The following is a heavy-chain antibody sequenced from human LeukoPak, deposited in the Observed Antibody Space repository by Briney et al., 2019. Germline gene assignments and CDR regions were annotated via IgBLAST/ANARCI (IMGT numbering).Heavy chain of an antibody. D-gene: IGHD6-19*01. CDR3: AKSARVIAVEIDY. Sequence: GGSLRLSCAASGFTFSSYAMSWVRQAPGKGLEWVSGISVSGVSTNYADSVKGRFTISRDNSKHTLYLQMNSLRAEDTAVYYCAKSARVIAVEIDYWGQGTLVTVSS. J-gene: IGHJ4*02. CDR2: ISVSGVST. V-gene: IGHV3-23*01. CDR1: GFTFSSYA.